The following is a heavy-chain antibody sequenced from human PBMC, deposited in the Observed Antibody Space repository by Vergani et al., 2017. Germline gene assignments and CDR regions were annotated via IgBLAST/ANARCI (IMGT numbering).Heavy chain of an antibody. CDR1: GFSFSNYG. V-gene: IGHV3-30*18. CDR2: ISYGGRNK. J-gene: IGHJ4*02. CDR3: ANYFDSSGYPVWGYYFDY. D-gene: IGHD3-22*01. Sequence: QVQLVESGGGVVQPGRSLRLSCAASGFSFSNYGMHWVRQAPGKGLEWVAVISYGGRNKYYADSVRGRFTISRDNSKNTLYLQMNSLRAEDTAVYYCANYFDSSGYPVWGYYFDYWGQGTLVTVSS.